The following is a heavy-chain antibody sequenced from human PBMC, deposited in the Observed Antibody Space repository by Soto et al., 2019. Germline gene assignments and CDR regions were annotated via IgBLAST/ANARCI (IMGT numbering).Heavy chain of an antibody. Sequence: LSLTCAVYGGSFSGYYWSWIRQPPGKGLEWIGEINHSGSTNYNPSLKSRVTISVDTSKNQFSLKLSSVTAADTAVYYCARGVPGITMVRGVIVGMDVWGQGTTVTVSS. V-gene: IGHV4-34*01. CDR3: ARGVPGITMVRGVIVGMDV. CDR2: INHSGST. CDR1: GGSFSGYY. J-gene: IGHJ6*02. D-gene: IGHD3-10*01.